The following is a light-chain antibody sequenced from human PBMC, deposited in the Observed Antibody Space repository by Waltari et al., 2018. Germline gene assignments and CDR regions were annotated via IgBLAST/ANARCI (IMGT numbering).Light chain of an antibody. J-gene: IGKJ1*01. CDR2: HTS. Sequence: EIVLTQSPGTLSLSPGERATLSCWASQSVGKDLAWYQQKPGPAPRLLIYHTSNGSTVIPGRFSGSGSGTDFSLTISRLAPEDCAVYYCQHYVRLPASFGERTKVEI. CDR1: QSVGKD. V-gene: IGKV3-20*01. CDR3: QHYVRLPAS.